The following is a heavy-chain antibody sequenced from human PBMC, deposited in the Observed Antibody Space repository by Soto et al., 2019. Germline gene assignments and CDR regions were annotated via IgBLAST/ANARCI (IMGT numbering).Heavy chain of an antibody. D-gene: IGHD3-3*01. J-gene: IGHJ3*02. CDR1: GFTFSSYS. CDR3: VKDSWSGYYGAFDI. V-gene: IGHV3-64D*06. CDR2: ISSNGVST. Sequence: PGGSLRLSCSACGFTFSSYSIHWVRQAPGKGLEYVSAISSNGVSTYYADSVKGRFTISRDNSKNTLYLQMSSLRAEETAVYYCVKDSWSGYYGAFDIWGQGTMVTV.